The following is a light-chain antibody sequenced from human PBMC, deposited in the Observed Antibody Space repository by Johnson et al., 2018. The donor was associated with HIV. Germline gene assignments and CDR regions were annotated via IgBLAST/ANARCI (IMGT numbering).Light chain of an antibody. CDR1: SSNIGNNY. CDR2: ENN. V-gene: IGLV1-51*02. Sequence: QSVLTQPPSVSAAPGQQVTISCSGSSSNIGNNYVSWYQQLPGTAPKLLIYENNKRPSGIPDRFSGSKSGTSATLGITGLQTGDEADYYCGTWDGSLSAGVFGTGTKVTVL. J-gene: IGLJ1*01. CDR3: GTWDGSLSAGV.